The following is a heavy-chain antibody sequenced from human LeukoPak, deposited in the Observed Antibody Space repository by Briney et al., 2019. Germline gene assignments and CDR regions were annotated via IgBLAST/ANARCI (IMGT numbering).Heavy chain of an antibody. Sequence: PSETLSLTCTVSSGSISTSNYYWGWVRQPPGKALEWIGNIFYSGSTYYSPSLKSRVTISVDTSKNQFSLKLSSVTAADTAVYYCARHQGSRGPRAYYYGSGSYRWSYFDYWGQGTLVTVSS. D-gene: IGHD3-10*01. CDR1: SGSISTSNYY. CDR2: IFYSGST. J-gene: IGHJ4*02. V-gene: IGHV4-39*01. CDR3: ARHQGSRGPRAYYYGSGSYRWSYFDY.